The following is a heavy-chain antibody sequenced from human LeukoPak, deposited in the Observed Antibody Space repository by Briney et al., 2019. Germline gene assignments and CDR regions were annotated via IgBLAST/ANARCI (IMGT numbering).Heavy chain of an antibody. V-gene: IGHV3-23*01. CDR1: GFTFSSYA. CDR2: ISGSGGST. Sequence: GGSLRLSCAASGFTFSSYAMSWVRQAPGKGLEWVSAISGSGGSTYYADSVKGRFTISRDNSKNTLYLQMNSLRAEDTAVYYCAKPPPYDFWSGYYEGVFDYWGQGTLVTVSS. CDR3: AKPPPYDFWSGYYEGVFDY. J-gene: IGHJ4*02. D-gene: IGHD3-3*01.